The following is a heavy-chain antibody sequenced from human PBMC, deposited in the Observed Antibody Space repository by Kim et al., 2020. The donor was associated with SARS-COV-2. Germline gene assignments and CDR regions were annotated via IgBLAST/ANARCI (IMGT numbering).Heavy chain of an antibody. J-gene: IGHJ6*02. CDR2: ISYDGSNK. CDR3: AKKQVGGSGSYYNVNYYYYYGMDV. V-gene: IGHV3-30*18. CDR1: GFTFSSYG. D-gene: IGHD3-10*01. Sequence: GGSLRLSCAASGFTFSSYGMHWVRQAPGKGLEWVAVISYDGSNKYYADSVKGRFTISRDNSKNTLYLQMNSLRAEDTAVYYCAKKQVGGSGSYYNVNYYYYYGMDVWGQGTTVTVSS.